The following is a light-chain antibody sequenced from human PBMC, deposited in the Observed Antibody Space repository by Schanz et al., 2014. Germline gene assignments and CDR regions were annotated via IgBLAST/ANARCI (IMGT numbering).Light chain of an antibody. J-gene: IGLJ2*01. CDR3: GTWDSSLSAGVV. V-gene: IGLV1-40*01. CDR2: GNS. Sequence: QSVLTQPPSVSGAPGQRVTISCTGRSSNIGAGYDVHWYQQLPGTAPKLLIYGNSNRPSGVPDRFSGSKSGTSASLAITGLQAEDEADYYCGTWDSSLSAGVVFGGGTKLTVL. CDR1: SSNIGAGYD.